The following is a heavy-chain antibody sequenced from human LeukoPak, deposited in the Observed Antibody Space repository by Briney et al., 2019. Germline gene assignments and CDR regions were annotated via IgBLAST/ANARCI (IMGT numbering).Heavy chain of an antibody. J-gene: IGHJ4*02. CDR1: GNSLNNYH. CDR3: GRDPTYRNYFDS. V-gene: IGHV1-46*02. Sequence: ASVKVSCKASGNSLNNYHMHWVRQAPGQGLEWLGIIRPGGDGPSYAQKFQDRVTMTRDMSTSTVYMELSSLTSDDTAVYYCGRDPTYRNYFDSWGQGTQVTVSS. CDR2: IRPGGDGP. D-gene: IGHD1-1*01.